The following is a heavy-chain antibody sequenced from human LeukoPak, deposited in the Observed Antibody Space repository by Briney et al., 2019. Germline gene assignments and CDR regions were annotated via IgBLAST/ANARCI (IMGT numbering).Heavy chain of an antibody. CDR2: ISGSGGST. CDR1: GFTFSSYS. J-gene: IGHJ4*02. CDR3: AKGLGIWDYYFDY. Sequence: GGSLRLSCAASGFTFSSYSMNWVRQAPGKGLEWVSAISGSGGSTYYADSVKGRFTVSRDNSKNTLYLQMNSLRAEDTAVYYCAKGLGIWDYYFDYWGQGTLVTVSS. V-gene: IGHV3-23*01. D-gene: IGHD7-27*01.